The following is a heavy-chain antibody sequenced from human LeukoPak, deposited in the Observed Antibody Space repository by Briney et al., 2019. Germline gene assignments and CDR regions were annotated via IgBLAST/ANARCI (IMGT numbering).Heavy chain of an antibody. CDR2: ISGRGGST. CDR1: VFTFNSYA. Sequence: GGSLRLSYAASVFTFNSYAISWVRQASGKGLEWGSAISGRGGSTYYADSVKDRFTISRDNSKNTLYLQMNSLRAEDTAVYYCAKGSGSYLSPLYYFDYWGQGTLVTVSS. CDR3: AKGSGSYLSPLYYFDY. D-gene: IGHD1-26*01. J-gene: IGHJ4*02. V-gene: IGHV3-23*01.